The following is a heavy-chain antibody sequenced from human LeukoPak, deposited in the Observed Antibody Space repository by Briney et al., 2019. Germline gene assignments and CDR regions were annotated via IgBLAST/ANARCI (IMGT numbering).Heavy chain of an antibody. CDR3: VRLRRNNDRSGYYYYYDY. CDR1: GYTFSDFS. J-gene: IGHJ4*02. D-gene: IGHD3-22*01. V-gene: IGHV3-21*01. Sequence: GGSLRLSCAASGYTFSDFSVNWVRQAPGKGLEWVSSISVRSNYRYYADSVRGRFAISRDDARDSLFLQMNSLRAEDTAVYFCVRLRRNNDRSGYYYYYDYWGQGTLVTVSS. CDR2: ISVRSNYR.